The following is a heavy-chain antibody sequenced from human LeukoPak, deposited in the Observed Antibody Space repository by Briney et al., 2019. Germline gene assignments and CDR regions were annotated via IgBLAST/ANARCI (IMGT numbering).Heavy chain of an antibody. CDR3: AKGLSGWYGGGFDY. Sequence: PGRSLRLSCAASGFTFDDYAMHWVRQAPGKGLEWVSGISWNSGSIGYADSVKGRFTISRDNAKNSLYLQMNSLRPEDMALYYCAKGLSGWYGGGFDYWGQGTLVTVSS. V-gene: IGHV3-9*03. CDR2: ISWNSGSI. D-gene: IGHD6-19*01. CDR1: GFTFDDYA. J-gene: IGHJ4*02.